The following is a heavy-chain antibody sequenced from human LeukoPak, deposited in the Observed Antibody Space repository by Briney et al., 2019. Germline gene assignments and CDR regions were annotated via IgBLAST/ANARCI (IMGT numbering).Heavy chain of an antibody. CDR2: INPEGSEE. Sequence: GGSLRLSCAVSGLTFSSSWMDWVRQAPGKGLEWVASINPEGSEEYSADSVKGRFTISRDNAKNSLYLQMDSLRVEDTAFYYCARDLAYSRLDYWGQGMLVTVSS. V-gene: IGHV3-7*01. J-gene: IGHJ4*02. CDR1: GLTFSSSW. CDR3: ARDLAYSRLDY. D-gene: IGHD5-18*01.